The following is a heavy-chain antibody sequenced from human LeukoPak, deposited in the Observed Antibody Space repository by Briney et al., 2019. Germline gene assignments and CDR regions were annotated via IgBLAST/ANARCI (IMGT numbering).Heavy chain of an antibody. J-gene: IGHJ4*02. CDR3: ARRAGAYSHPYDY. Sequence: GGSLRLSCAASGFTFSSYGMSWVRQAPGKGLEWVSFIYSDNTHYSDSVKGRFTISRDNSRNTLYLQMNSLRAEDTAVYYCARRAGAYSHPYDYWGQGTLVTVSS. V-gene: IGHV3-53*01. CDR1: GFTFSSYG. D-gene: IGHD4/OR15-4a*01. CDR2: IYSDNT.